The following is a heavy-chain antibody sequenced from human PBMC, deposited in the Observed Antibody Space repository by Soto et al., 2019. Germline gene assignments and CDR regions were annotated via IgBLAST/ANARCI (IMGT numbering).Heavy chain of an antibody. V-gene: IGHV4-34*01. D-gene: IGHD6-13*01. CDR3: ATHSKQQLVRDY. CDR1: GGSFSGYY. J-gene: IGHJ4*02. Sequence: SETLSLTCAVYGGSFSGYYWSWIRQPPGKGLEWIGEINHSGSTNYNPSLKSRVTISVDTSKNQFSLKLSSVTAADTAVYYCATHSKQQLVRDYWGQGTLVTVSS. CDR2: INHSGST.